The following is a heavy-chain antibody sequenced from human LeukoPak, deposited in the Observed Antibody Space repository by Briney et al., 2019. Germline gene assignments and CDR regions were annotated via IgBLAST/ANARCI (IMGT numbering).Heavy chain of an antibody. CDR3: ARGEAIWGPLFDD. CDR1: GFRFSNYG. J-gene: IGHJ4*02. V-gene: IGHV3-21*01. Sequence: PGGSLRLSCAASGFRFSNYGMNWVRQAPGKGLEWVSSIGSSGIHTIYAGSVKGRFTISRDNTKNSLYLQMYNLRVEDTALYYCARGEAIWGPLFDDWGQGTLVTVS. D-gene: IGHD7-27*01. CDR2: IGSSGIHT.